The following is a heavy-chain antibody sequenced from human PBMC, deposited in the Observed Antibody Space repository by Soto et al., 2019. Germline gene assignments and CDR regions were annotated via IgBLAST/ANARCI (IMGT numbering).Heavy chain of an antibody. D-gene: IGHD3-10*01. CDR1: GGSIRSPNFS. J-gene: IGHJ4*02. CDR3: TRDAPLWFGDLSQ. Sequence: QVQLQESGPGLVKPSQTLSLTCTVIGGSIRSPNFSWSWIRQHPGKGPEWIGNIYYNGTTTYSPSLESRLTISLDPSKNQFSLTLKSWTAADTAVYYCTRDAPLWFGDLSQWGQGTLVTVSS. CDR2: IYYNGTT. V-gene: IGHV4-31*03.